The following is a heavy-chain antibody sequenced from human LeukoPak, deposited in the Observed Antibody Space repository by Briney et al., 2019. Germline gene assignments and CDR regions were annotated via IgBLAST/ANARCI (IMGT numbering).Heavy chain of an antibody. Sequence: PGGSLRLSCAASGFTFSSYGMHWVRQAPGKGLEWVAVISYDGSNKYYADSVKGRFTISRDNSKNTLYLQMNSLRAEDTAVYYCAGGDYYFDYWGQGTLVTVSS. V-gene: IGHV3-30*03. CDR3: AGGDYYFDY. CDR2: ISYDGSNK. CDR1: GFTFSSYG. D-gene: IGHD4-17*01. J-gene: IGHJ4*02.